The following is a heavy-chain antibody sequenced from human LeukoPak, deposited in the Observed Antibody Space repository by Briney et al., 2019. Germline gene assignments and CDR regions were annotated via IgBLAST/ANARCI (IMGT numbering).Heavy chain of an antibody. V-gene: IGHV3-23*01. CDR3: AKGPQLNSGYHPNY. CDR2: ITGSDDRT. Sequence: GGSLRLSCAASRFTFRSYAMSWVRQAPGKGLEWVSTITGSDDRTYYGDSVKGRFTISRDYSKNTLHLQMNSLRVEDTAIYYCAKGPQLNSGYHPNYWGQGILVTVSS. D-gene: IGHD3-22*01. CDR1: RFTFRSYA. J-gene: IGHJ4*02.